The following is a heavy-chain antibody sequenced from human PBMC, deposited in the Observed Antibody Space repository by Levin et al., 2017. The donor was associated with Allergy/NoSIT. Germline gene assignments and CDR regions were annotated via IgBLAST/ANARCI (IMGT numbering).Heavy chain of an antibody. J-gene: IGHJ6*02. CDR1: GFTFSDHY. CDR2: SRNKVNSYTT. V-gene: IGHV3-72*01. CDR3: ARIATTNYAMDV. D-gene: IGHD1-26*01. Sequence: PGGSLRLSCAASGFTFSDHYMDWVRQAPGKGLEWVGRSRNKVNSYTTEYAASVKGRFTVSRDDSKNLLYLQMNSLKTEDTAVYYCARIATTNYAMDVWGQGTTVTVSS.